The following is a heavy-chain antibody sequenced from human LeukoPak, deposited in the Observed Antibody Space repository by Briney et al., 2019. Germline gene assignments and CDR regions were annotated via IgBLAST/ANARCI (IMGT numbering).Heavy chain of an antibody. Sequence: GGSLRLSCAASGFTFSSYWMSWVRQAPGKGLEWVANIKQDGSEKYYVDSVKGRFTISRDNAKNSLYLQMNSLRAEDTAVYYCARDRYCSSTSCYANRFDYWGQGTLVTVSS. V-gene: IGHV3-7*01. D-gene: IGHD2-2*01. J-gene: IGHJ4*02. CDR1: GFTFSSYW. CDR2: IKQDGSEK. CDR3: ARDRYCSSTSCYANRFDY.